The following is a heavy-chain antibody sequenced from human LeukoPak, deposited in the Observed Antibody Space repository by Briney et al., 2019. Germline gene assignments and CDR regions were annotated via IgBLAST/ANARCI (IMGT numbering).Heavy chain of an antibody. CDR3: AKDPRTVPGYYFDY. D-gene: IGHD2-2*01. Sequence: PGGSLRLSCAASGFTFSSSAMSWVRQAPGKGLEWVSGISGSDGGIYYADSVKGRFTISRDNSKNTLYLQMNSLRAEDTALYYCAKDPRTVPGYYFDYWGQGTLVTVSS. CDR1: GFTFSSSA. V-gene: IGHV3-23*01. J-gene: IGHJ4*02. CDR2: ISGSDGGI.